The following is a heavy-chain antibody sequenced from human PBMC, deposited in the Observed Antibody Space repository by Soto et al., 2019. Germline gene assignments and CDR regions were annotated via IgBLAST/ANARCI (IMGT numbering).Heavy chain of an antibody. D-gene: IGHD3-22*01. CDR1: DGSMNSDSSY. J-gene: IGHJ4*02. CDR2: INHSGST. Sequence: SETLSLTCRVSDGSMNSDSSYWGWTRQPPGKGLEWIGVINHSGSTYHNLSLKGRVTMSVDASRNQFSLKLTSMTAADTAVYYCARLGGYVSVGYYYLWDSWGQGTLVTVSS. CDR3: ARLGGYVSVGYYYLWDS. V-gene: IGHV4-39*01.